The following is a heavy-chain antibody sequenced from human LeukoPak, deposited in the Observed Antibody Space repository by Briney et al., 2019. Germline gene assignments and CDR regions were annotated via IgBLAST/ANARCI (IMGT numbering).Heavy chain of an antibody. CDR2: INPNSGGT. Sequence: ASVKVSCKASGYTFTGYYMHWVRQAPGQGLEWMGWINPNSGGTNYAQKFQGRVTMTRDTSTSTAYMELRSLRSDDTAVYYCARGSPYYYYMDVWGKGTTVTVSS. CDR3: ARGSPYYYYMDV. V-gene: IGHV1-2*02. J-gene: IGHJ6*03. CDR1: GYTFTGYY.